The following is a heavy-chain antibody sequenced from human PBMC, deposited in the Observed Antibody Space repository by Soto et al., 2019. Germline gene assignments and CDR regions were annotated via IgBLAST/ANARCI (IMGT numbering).Heavy chain of an antibody. V-gene: IGHV4-39*01. CDR3: ARQNGLLWSNWFDP. Sequence: SETLSLTCTVSGGSISSSSYYWGWIRQPPGKGLEWIGSIYYSGSTYYNPSLKSRVTISVDTSKNQFSLKLSSVTAADTAVYYCARQNGLLWSNWFDPWGQGTLVTVSS. J-gene: IGHJ5*02. D-gene: IGHD3-10*01. CDR2: IYYSGST. CDR1: GGSISSSSYY.